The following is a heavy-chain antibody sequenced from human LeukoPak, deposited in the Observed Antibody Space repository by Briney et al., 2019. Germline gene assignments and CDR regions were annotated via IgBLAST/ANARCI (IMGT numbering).Heavy chain of an antibody. V-gene: IGHV7-4-1*02. CDR2: INTNTGNP. J-gene: IGHJ4*02. CDR3: ARDPERGGFVD. D-gene: IGHD3-16*01. Sequence: GASVKVSCKASGYIFDIYAMIWVRQAPGQGLELMGWINTNTGNPTYAQGFTGRFVFSLDTSVNTAYLQISSLRSEDTAVYYCARDPERGGFVDWGQGTLVTVSS. CDR1: GYIFDIYA.